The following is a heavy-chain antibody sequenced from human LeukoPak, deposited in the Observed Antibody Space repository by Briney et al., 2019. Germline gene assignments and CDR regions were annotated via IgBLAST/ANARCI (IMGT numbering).Heavy chain of an antibody. J-gene: IGHJ4*02. CDR3: ARLTPAAGRLYFVD. Sequence: TGVSLRLSCAASGFTVNSNYLSWVRQAPGKGLEWVSTLYNTGNTYYANSVKGRFSISRDNSKNTLFLQMNSLRAEDTAVYYCARLTPAAGRLYFVDWGPGTLVTVSS. V-gene: IGHV3-53*01. CDR2: LYNTGNT. D-gene: IGHD6-13*01. CDR1: GFTVNSNY.